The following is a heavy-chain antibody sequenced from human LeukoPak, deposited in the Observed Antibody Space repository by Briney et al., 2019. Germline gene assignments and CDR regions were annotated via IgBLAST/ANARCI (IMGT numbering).Heavy chain of an antibody. J-gene: IGHJ4*02. CDR2: ISYDGSNK. CDR1: GFTFSSYA. CDR3: ARESGSYHGNDY. V-gene: IGHV3-30*04. D-gene: IGHD1-26*01. Sequence: GGSLRLSCAASGFTFSSYAMHWVHQAPGKGLEWVAVISYDGSNKYYADSVKGRFTISRDNSKNTLYLQMNSLRAEDTAVYYCARESGSYHGNDYWGQGTLVTVSS.